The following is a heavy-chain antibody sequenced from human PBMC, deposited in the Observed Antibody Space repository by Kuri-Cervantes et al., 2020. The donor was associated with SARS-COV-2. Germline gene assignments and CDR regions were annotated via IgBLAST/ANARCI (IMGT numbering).Heavy chain of an antibody. D-gene: IGHD3-3*01. CDR2: ISYDGSNK. V-gene: IGHV3-30-3*01. Sequence: GESLKISCAASGFTFSSYAMHWVRQAPGKGLEWVAVISYDGSNKYYADSVKGRFTISRDNSKNTLYLQMNSLKTEDTAVYYCTRDDFWSGYYTEWGQGTLVTVSS. CDR1: GFTFSSYA. J-gene: IGHJ4*02. CDR3: TRDDFWSGYYTE.